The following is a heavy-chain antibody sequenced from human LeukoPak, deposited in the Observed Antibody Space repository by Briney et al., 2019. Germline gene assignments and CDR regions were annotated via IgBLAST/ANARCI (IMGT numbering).Heavy chain of an antibody. V-gene: IGHV4-61*01. CDR2: IYYSGST. CDR3: ARDRNYYDSSGYGYYYYYYMDV. J-gene: IGHJ6*03. CDR1: GGSISSSSYY. D-gene: IGHD3-22*01. Sequence: SETLSLTCTVSGGSISSSSYYWGWIRQPPGKGLEWIGYIYYSGSTNYNPSLKSRVTISVDTSKNQFSLKLSSVTAADTAVYYCARDRNYYDSSGYGYYYYYYMDVWGKGTTVTVSS.